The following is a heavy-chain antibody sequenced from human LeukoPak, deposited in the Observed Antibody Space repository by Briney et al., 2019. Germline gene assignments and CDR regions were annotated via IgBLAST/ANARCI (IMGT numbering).Heavy chain of an antibody. V-gene: IGHV1-69*05. D-gene: IGHD5-24*01. J-gene: IGHJ4*02. CDR2: IIPIFGTA. CDR1: GGTFSSYA. Sequence: ASVKVSCKASGGTFSSYAISWVRQAPGQGLEWMGGIIPIFGTANYAQKFQGRVTITTDESTSTAYMELSSLRSEDTAVYYCARDSRDGYSFNYWRQGTLVTVSS. CDR3: ARDSRDGYSFNY.